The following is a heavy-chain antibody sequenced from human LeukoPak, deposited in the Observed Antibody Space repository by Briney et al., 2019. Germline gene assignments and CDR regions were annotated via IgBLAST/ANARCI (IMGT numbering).Heavy chain of an antibody. CDR3: ARDRADAFDI. Sequence: GGSLRLSCAASGFTISSNYMSWVRQAPGKGLEWVSVIYSGGSTYYADSVKGRFTISRDNSKNTLYLQMNSLRAEDTAVYYCARDRADAFDIWGQGTMVTVSS. V-gene: IGHV3-66*02. CDR2: IYSGGST. J-gene: IGHJ3*02. D-gene: IGHD3-10*01. CDR1: GFTISSNY.